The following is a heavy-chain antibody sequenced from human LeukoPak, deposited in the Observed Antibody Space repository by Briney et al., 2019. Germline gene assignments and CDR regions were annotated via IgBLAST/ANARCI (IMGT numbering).Heavy chain of an antibody. Sequence: PGGSLRLSCAASGFTFSSYGMHWVRQAPGKGLEWVAFIRYDGSNKYYADSVKGRFTISRDNSKNTLYLQMNSLRAEDTAVYYCAKDYSSSWSDAFDIWGQGTMVTVSS. CDR1: GFTFSSYG. CDR3: AKDYSSSWSDAFDI. V-gene: IGHV3-30*02. J-gene: IGHJ3*02. CDR2: IRYDGSNK. D-gene: IGHD6-13*01.